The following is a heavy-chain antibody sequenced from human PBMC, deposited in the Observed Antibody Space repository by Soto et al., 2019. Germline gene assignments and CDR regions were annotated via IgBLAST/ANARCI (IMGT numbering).Heavy chain of an antibody. V-gene: IGHV1-8*01. J-gene: IGHJ6*03. CDR2: MNPNSGNT. CDR1: GYTFTSYD. D-gene: IGHD4-17*01. CDR3: ASANYGETRGRLYYYMDV. Sequence: QVQLVQSGAEVKKPGASVKVSCKASGYTFTSYDINWVRQATGQGLEWMGWMNPNSGNTGYAQKCQGIVSMTRNSSISTAYIELSSLRSEATTVYYCASANYGETRGRLYYYMDVWGRGTTVSVSS.